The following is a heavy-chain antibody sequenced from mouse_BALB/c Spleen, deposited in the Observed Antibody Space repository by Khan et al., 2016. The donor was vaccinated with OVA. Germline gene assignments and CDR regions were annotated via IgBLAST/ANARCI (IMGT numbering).Heavy chain of an antibody. CDR1: GFNIKDTY. CDR3: AHPSYEPRNFDV. J-gene: IGHJ1*01. V-gene: IGHV14-3*02. D-gene: IGHD2-3*01. CDR2: IAPANGNT. Sequence: EVQLKQSRAELVKPGASVKLSCTASGFNIKDTYMHWVKQRPEQGLEWIGRIAPANGNTKYDPKFQGKATIKADTSSNTAYLQLSSLTSEDTAVKYCAHPSYEPRNFDVWGAGTTVTVSS.